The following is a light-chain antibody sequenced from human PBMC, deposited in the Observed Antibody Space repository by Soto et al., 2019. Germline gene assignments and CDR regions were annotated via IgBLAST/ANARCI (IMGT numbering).Light chain of an antibody. J-gene: IGKJ5*01. Sequence: EIVLTQSPCTLSLSPGERATLSCRASQSVSNNYLAWYQQKPGQAPRLLIYGASNRATGIPDRFSGSGSGTDFTLTISRLEPEDFAVYYCQQYGSSQAFGHGTRLEIK. V-gene: IGKV3-20*01. CDR1: QSVSNNY. CDR3: QQYGSSQA. CDR2: GAS.